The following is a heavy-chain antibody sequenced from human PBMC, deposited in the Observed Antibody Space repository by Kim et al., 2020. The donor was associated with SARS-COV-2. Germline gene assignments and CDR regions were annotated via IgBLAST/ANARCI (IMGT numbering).Heavy chain of an antibody. Sequence: SQTLSLTCAISGDSVSNTGVIWNWIRQSPSRGLEWLGRTYYRSRWYSDSAVSVQSRIIVSPDTSKNHFSLQLRSVTPEDTAVYYCARSGGGLSARLFDFWAQGILVTVSS. CDR3: ARSGGGLSARLFDF. CDR1: GDSVSNTGVI. CDR2: TYYRSRWYS. J-gene: IGHJ4*02. D-gene: IGHD2-15*01. V-gene: IGHV6-1*01.